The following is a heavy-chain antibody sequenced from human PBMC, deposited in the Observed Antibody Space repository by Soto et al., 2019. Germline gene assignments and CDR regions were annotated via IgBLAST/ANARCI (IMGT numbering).Heavy chain of an antibody. CDR3: EKEGFFYDSGGFYLARLYFDL. Sequence: GGSLRLSCAASGFTFSSYAMSWVRQAPGKGLEWVSAISGSGGSTYYADSVKGRFTISRDNSKNTLYLQMNSLRAEDGAVYSGEKEGFFYDSGGFYLARLYFDLWGRGTLVTVSS. CDR1: GFTFSSYA. J-gene: IGHJ2*01. CDR2: ISGSGGST. V-gene: IGHV3-23*01. D-gene: IGHD3-22*01.